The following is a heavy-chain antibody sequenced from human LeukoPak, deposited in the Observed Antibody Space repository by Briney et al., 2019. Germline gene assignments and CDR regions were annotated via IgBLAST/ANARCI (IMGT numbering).Heavy chain of an antibody. CDR1: GFSFSNYA. Sequence: GSLRLSCAASGFSFSNYALSWIRQPPGKGLEWIGCIYYSGNTNYNPSLKSRVTISIDTSKNQFSLKLSSVTAADTAVYYCARDYAFDIWGQGTMVTVSS. J-gene: IGHJ3*02. CDR2: IYYSGNT. CDR3: ARDYAFDI. V-gene: IGHV4-59*01.